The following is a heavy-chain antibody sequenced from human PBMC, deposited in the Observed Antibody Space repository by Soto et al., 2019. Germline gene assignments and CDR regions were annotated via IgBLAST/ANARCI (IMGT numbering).Heavy chain of an antibody. CDR3: ARGRAARPRGYYYYYYGMDV. D-gene: IGHD6-6*01. Sequence: ETLSLTCAVYGGSFSGYYWSWIRQPPGKGLEWIGEINHSGSTNYNPSLKSRVTISVDTSKNQFSLKLSSVTAADTAVYYCARGRAARPRGYYYYYYGMDVWGQGTTVTVSS. CDR2: INHSGST. CDR1: GGSFSGYY. V-gene: IGHV4-34*01. J-gene: IGHJ6*02.